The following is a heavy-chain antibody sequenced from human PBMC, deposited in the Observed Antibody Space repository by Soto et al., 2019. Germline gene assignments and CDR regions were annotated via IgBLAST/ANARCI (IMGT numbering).Heavy chain of an antibody. CDR1: GYSFTSLD. V-gene: IGHV1-8*01. CDR3: ARGVSAGVDY. D-gene: IGHD1-26*01. J-gene: IGHJ4*02. Sequence: QVQLVQSGAEVREPGASVKVSCKASGYSFTSLDINWVRQTAGQGLEWMGWMEPSTGRTGYAQKFQGRVTMTRDTSINTAYMERTTLKSDDTAFYYCARGVSAGVDYWGQGTLVIVSS. CDR2: MEPSTGRT.